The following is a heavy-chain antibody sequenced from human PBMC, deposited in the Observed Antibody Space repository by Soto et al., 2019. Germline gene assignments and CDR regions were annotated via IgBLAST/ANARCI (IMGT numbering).Heavy chain of an antibody. Sequence: QVQLVQSGAEVKKPGSSVKVSCKASGGTVHNSAISWVRQAPGQGLEWMGGIIVIFGPAIYAQKFQGRATITADESTNTAFLDLNSLRSDDTAVYYCGRGGSWEKVDSWGPGTLVTVSS. CDR2: IIVIFGPA. CDR3: GRGGSWEKVDS. D-gene: IGHD1-26*01. V-gene: IGHV1-69*01. J-gene: IGHJ4*02. CDR1: GGTVHNSA.